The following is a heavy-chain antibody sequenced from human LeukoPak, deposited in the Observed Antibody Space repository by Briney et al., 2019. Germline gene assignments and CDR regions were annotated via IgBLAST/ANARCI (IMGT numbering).Heavy chain of an antibody. J-gene: IGHJ4*02. CDR2: INGDGGST. D-gene: IGHD1-26*01. V-gene: IGHV3-74*01. CDR3: ARDEVGAPPIDY. Sequence: GGSLRPPCEASGFAFSSHWMHWVRQAPGKGLVWVSNINGDGGSTGYADSVKGRFTTSRDNAKNTLYLHMNSLRAEDTAVYYCARDEVGAPPIDYWGQGALVTVSS. CDR1: GFAFSSHW.